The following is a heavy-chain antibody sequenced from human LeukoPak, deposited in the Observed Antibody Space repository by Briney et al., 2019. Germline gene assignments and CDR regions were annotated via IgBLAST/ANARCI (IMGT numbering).Heavy chain of an antibody. Sequence: ASVKVSCKASGYTITNNYMHWVRQAPGQGLEWMGWIDPNSGGTNYAQKFQGRVTMTRDTSISTAYMELSRLRSDDTAVYYCARAQYSGSYPGSFDPWGQGTLVTVSS. J-gene: IGHJ5*02. D-gene: IGHD1-26*01. CDR1: GYTITNNY. CDR2: IDPNSGGT. CDR3: ARAQYSGSYPGSFDP. V-gene: IGHV1-2*02.